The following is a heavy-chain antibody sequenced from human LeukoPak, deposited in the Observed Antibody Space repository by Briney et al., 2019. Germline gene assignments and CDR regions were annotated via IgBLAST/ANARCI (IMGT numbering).Heavy chain of an antibody. CDR1: GFTVSSNY. Sequence: GGSLRLSCAASGFTVSSNYMSWVRQAPGKGLEWVSAISGSGGSTYYADSVKGRFTISRDNSKNTLYLQMNSLRAEDTAVYYCANDSCSSTSCHFDYWGQGTLVTVSS. CDR3: ANDSCSSTSCHFDY. D-gene: IGHD2-2*01. V-gene: IGHV3-23*01. CDR2: ISGSGGST. J-gene: IGHJ4*02.